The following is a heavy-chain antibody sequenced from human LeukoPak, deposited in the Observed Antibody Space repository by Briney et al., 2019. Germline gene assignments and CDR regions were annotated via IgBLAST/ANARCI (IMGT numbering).Heavy chain of an antibody. CDR3: ARGSPNYYDSSGQVDY. Sequence: ASVKVSCKASGGTFSSYAISWVRQAPGQGLEWMGWISAYNGNTNYAQKLQGRVTMTTDTSTSTAYMELRSLRSDDTAVYYCARGSPNYYDSSGQVDYWGQGTLVTVSS. CDR1: GGTFSSYA. D-gene: IGHD3-22*01. CDR2: ISAYNGNT. V-gene: IGHV1-18*01. J-gene: IGHJ4*02.